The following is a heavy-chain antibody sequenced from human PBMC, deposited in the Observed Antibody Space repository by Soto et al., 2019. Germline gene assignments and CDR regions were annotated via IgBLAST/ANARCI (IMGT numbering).Heavy chain of an antibody. CDR2: ISGSSTYI. CDR3: VRGWLRDPWMY. J-gene: IGHJ4*02. Sequence: EVQLVESGGGLVKPGGSLRLSCAASGFIFSRYTMNWVRQAPGKGLEWVSSISGSSTYIYYADSVKGRFTISRGNSLYPQRSSLRAEDTAVYYCVRGWLRDPWMYWGQGTLVTVSS. D-gene: IGHD5-12*01. V-gene: IGHV3-21*01. CDR1: GFIFSRYT.